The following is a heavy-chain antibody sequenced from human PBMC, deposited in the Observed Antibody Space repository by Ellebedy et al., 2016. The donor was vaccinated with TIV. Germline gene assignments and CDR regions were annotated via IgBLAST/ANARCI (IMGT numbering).Heavy chain of an antibody. J-gene: IGHJ4*02. CDR2: IRSKVNGGTT. CDR3: ARGLAFEGGGPNYFDY. Sequence: GGSLRLSCTASGFTFGDYGMSWFRQAPGKGLEWVGFIRSKVNGGTTEYAASVKGRFTISRDDSKQTLYLQMNSLKTEDTAVYYCARGLAFEGGGPNYFDYWGQGNLVTVSS. V-gene: IGHV3-49*03. CDR1: GFTFGDYG. D-gene: IGHD3-3*02.